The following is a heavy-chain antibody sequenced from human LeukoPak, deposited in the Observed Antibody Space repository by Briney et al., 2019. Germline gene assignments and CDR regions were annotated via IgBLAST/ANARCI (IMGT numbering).Heavy chain of an antibody. V-gene: IGHV4-61*02. D-gene: IGHD2-15*01. CDR3: ARAFSIGRGGFYYMDV. CDR2: MFASGST. J-gene: IGHJ6*03. Sequence: SQTLSLTCTVSGDSISSGLYYWSWIRQPAGKGLEYIGRMFASGSTNYSPSLKSRVTISADMSGNQFSLTLTSVTAADTAVYYCARAFSIGRGGFYYMDVWGTGTTVTVSS. CDR1: GDSISSGLYY.